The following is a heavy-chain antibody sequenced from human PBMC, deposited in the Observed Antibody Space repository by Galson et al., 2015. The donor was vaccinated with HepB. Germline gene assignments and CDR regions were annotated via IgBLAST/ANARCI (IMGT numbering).Heavy chain of an antibody. J-gene: IGHJ4*02. CDR3: TRGPYSSGWGWNFDY. CDR2: IRSKAYGGTT. D-gene: IGHD6-19*01. V-gene: IGHV3-49*03. CDR1: GFTFGDYA. Sequence: SLRLSCAASGFTFGDYAMSWFRQAPGKGLEWVGFIRSKAYGGTTEYAASVKGRFTISRDDSKSIAYLQMNSLKTEDTAVYYCTRGPYSSGWGWNFDYWGQGTLVTVSS.